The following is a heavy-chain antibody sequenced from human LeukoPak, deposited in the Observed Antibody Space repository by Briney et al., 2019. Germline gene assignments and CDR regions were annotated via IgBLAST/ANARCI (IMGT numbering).Heavy chain of an antibody. CDR1: GYKFPNYW. CDR3: ARVSYSSGWYGSY. D-gene: IGHD6-19*01. CDR2: IYPGDSDT. J-gene: IGHJ4*02. V-gene: IGHV5-51*01. Sequence: GESLKISCEGSGYKFPNYWIGWVRQMPGKGLEWMGIIYPGDSDTRYSPSFQGQVTISADKSISTAYVQWSSLKASDTAIYYCARVSYSSGWYGSYWGQGTLVTVSS.